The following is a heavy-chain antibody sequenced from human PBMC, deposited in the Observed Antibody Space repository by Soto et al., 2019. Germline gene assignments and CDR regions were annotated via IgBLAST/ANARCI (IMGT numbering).Heavy chain of an antibody. Sequence: EVQLVESGGGLVQPGRSLRLSCAASGFTFDDYAMHWVRQAPGKGLEWVSGITWNSGNIEYADSVKGRFTISRDNAKNSLYLHMNRRRVEDTALYYCGRDNIMDVWGKGTTVTVSS. J-gene: IGHJ6*03. CDR1: GFTFDDYA. CDR2: ITWNSGNI. V-gene: IGHV3-9*01. CDR3: GRDNIMDV.